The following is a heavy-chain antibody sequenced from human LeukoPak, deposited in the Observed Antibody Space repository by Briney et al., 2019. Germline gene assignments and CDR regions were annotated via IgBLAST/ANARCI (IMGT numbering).Heavy chain of an antibody. J-gene: IGHJ4*02. Sequence: PSETLSLTCAVYSGSFNSYFWNWIHQVPGKGLEWIAELSESGGTDYNPSLKSRVTISVDTSKNQFSLNLTSVTAADTAIYYCARVPGGVFDFWGQGALVTVSS. CDR1: SGSFNSYF. CDR3: ARVPGGVFDF. V-gene: IGHV4-34*01. D-gene: IGHD3-10*01. CDR2: LSESGGT.